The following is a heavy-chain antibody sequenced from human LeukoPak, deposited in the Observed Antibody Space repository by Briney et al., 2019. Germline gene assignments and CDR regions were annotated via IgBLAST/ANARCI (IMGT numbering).Heavy chain of an antibody. Sequence: ASVTVSFTASGYTFTSNYIHWVRQAPGQGLEWMGMIYPRDGSTSYAQKFQGRVTVTRDTSTSTVHMELSGLRSEDTAVYYCARDQEGFDYWGQGTLVTVSS. CDR1: GYTFTSNY. V-gene: IGHV1-46*01. CDR3: ARDQEGFDY. J-gene: IGHJ4*02. CDR2: IYPRDGST.